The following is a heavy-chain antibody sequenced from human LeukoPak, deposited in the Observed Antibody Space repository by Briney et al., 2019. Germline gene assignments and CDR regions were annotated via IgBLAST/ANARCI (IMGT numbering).Heavy chain of an antibody. D-gene: IGHD6-19*01. CDR2: ISSSSSYI. CDR3: ARDRRLNISSGWWNYFDY. Sequence: GGSLRLSCAASGFTFSSYSMNWVRQAPGKGLEWVSSISSSSSYIYYADSVKGRFTISRDNAKNSLYLQMNSLRAEDTAVYYCARDRRLNISSGWWNYFDYWGQGTLVTVSS. V-gene: IGHV3-21*01. J-gene: IGHJ4*02. CDR1: GFTFSSYS.